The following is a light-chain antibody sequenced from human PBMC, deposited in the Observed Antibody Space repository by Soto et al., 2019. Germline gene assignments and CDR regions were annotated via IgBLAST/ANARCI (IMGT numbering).Light chain of an antibody. CDR2: DAS. J-gene: IGKJ4*01. Sequence: DIQMTQSPSTLSGSVGDGVTITCRASQSISSWLAWYQQKPGKAPKLLIYDASSLESGVPSRFSGSGSGTEFTLTISSLQPDDFATYYCQQYNSYLTFGGGTKVDIK. CDR3: QQYNSYLT. CDR1: QSISSW. V-gene: IGKV1-5*01.